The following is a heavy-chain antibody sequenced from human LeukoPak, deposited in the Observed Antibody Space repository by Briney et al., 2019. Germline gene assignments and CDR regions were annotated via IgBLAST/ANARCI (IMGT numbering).Heavy chain of an antibody. V-gene: IGHV3-30-3*01. D-gene: IGHD1-1*01. Sequence: PGRSLRLSCAASGFTITNYAIHWVRQAPGGGLEWVAVTSYHGSSQYYADSVKGRFTISRDTLKNTVFLQMFSLRPEDTAIYYCARAGPNDHRFDYWGQGTLVTVSS. CDR3: ARAGPNDHRFDY. J-gene: IGHJ4*02. CDR2: TSYHGSSQ. CDR1: GFTITNYA.